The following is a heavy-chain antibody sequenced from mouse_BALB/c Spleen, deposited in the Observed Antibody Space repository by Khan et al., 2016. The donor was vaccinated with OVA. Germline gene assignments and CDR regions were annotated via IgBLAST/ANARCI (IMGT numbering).Heavy chain of an antibody. CDR2: ISYSGNT. CDR3: ARIYGGYFDY. D-gene: IGHD1-1*01. J-gene: IGHJ2*01. CDR1: GYSITTDYA. V-gene: IGHV3-2*02. Sequence: VQLQQSGPGLVKPSQSLSLTCTVTGYSITTDYAWNWIRQFPGSKLEWMGHISYSGNTKYNPSLKSRISITRDTSKNQFFLQLKSVTTEDTARYYCARIYGGYFDYWGQGTTLTVSS.